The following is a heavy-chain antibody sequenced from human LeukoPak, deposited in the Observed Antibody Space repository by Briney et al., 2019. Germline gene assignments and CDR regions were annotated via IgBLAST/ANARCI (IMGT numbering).Heavy chain of an antibody. D-gene: IGHD3-10*01. Sequence: SETLSLTCTVSGGSISSYYWSWIRQPPGRGLEWIGYIYYSGSTNYNPSLKSRVTISVDTSKNQFSLKLSSVTAADTAVYYCAGGYYYGSGSYYSPWGQGTLVTVSS. CDR3: AGGYYYGSGSYYSP. CDR1: GGSISSYY. CDR2: IYYSGST. V-gene: IGHV4-59*01. J-gene: IGHJ4*02.